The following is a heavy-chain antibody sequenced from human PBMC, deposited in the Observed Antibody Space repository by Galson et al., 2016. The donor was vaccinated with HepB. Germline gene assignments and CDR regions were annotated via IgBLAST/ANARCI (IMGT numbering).Heavy chain of an antibody. V-gene: IGHV1-69*13. Sequence: SVKVSCKASGGTFSSYAISWVRQAPGQGLEWMGGIIPIFGTANYAQKFQGRVTITADESTSTAYMELSSLRSEDTAVYYCARDQGAAGIYYYMDVWGKGTTGTVSS. D-gene: IGHD6-13*01. J-gene: IGHJ6*03. CDR1: GGTFSSYA. CDR3: ARDQGAAGIYYYMDV. CDR2: IIPIFGTA.